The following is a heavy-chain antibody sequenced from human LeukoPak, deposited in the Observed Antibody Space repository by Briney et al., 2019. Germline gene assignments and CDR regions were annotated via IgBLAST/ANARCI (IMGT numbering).Heavy chain of an antibody. CDR1: GYNLTELS. Sequence: ASVKVSCNVSGYNLTELSIHWVRQAPGKGLEWMGGFDPEDDEIIYAQQFQGRVTMIEDTSRSTAFMELSSLRSEDTAMYYCASPPPRYCSGGSCSYWYFALWGRGTLVTVSS. D-gene: IGHD2-15*01. J-gene: IGHJ2*01. CDR2: FDPEDDEI. V-gene: IGHV1-24*01. CDR3: ASPPPRYCSGGSCSYWYFAL.